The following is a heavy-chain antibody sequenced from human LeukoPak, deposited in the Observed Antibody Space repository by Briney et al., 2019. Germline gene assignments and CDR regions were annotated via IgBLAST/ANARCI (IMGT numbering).Heavy chain of an antibody. CDR1: GFTFSAYW. J-gene: IGHJ4*02. D-gene: IGHD7-27*01. CDR3: ARDNWGSFDY. CDR2: MSNDGSYT. V-gene: IGHV3-74*01. Sequence: PGGSLRLSCVGSGFTFSAYWMGWVRQPPGQGLEYVSHMSNDGSYTVYADSVKGRFTISRENAKKTVYLQMNRLRAEDTAVYYCARDNWGSFDYWGQGVLITVSS.